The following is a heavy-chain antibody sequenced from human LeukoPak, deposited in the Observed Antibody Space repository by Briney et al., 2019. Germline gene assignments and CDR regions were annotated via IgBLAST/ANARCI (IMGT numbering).Heavy chain of an antibody. J-gene: IGHJ4*02. Sequence: GGSLRLSCAASGFTFDDYAMHWVRQAPGKGLEWVSLISWDGGTTYYADSVKGRFTISRDNSKNSLYLQMNSLRAEDTALYYCAKGGGGYSYGSPDYWGQGTLVTVSS. CDR2: ISWDGGTT. D-gene: IGHD5-18*01. CDR1: GFTFDDYA. V-gene: IGHV3-43D*03. CDR3: AKGGGGYSYGSPDY.